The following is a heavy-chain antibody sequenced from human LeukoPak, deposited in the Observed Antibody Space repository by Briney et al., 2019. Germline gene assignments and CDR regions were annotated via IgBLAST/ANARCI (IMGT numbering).Heavy chain of an antibody. V-gene: IGHV4-61*08. Sequence: SETLSLTCSVSGVSVGSAGSYWTWIRRPPGKGLEWIGYVYYSGNSSYNPILKSRVTMSLDPSNNQFSLKLSSVTAADTAVYYCARSQSQSGSYRYYFAYWGQGTLVAVSS. D-gene: IGHD3-16*02. CDR1: GVSVGSAGSY. CDR3: ARSQSQSGSYRYYFAY. CDR2: VYYSGNS. J-gene: IGHJ4*02.